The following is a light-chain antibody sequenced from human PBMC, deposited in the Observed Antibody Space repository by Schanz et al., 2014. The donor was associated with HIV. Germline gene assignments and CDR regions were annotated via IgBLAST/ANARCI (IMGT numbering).Light chain of an antibody. CDR3: QSYDSSLSGPVV. CDR1: SSNIGAGFD. CDR2: GNS. J-gene: IGLJ2*01. V-gene: IGLV1-40*01. Sequence: QSVLTQPPSVSGAPGQTVTISCTGSSSNIGAGFDLHWYQHLPGTAPKLLIYGNSNRPSGVPDRFSGSKSGTSASLAITGLQAEDEADYYCQSYDSSLSGPVVFGGGTKLTVL.